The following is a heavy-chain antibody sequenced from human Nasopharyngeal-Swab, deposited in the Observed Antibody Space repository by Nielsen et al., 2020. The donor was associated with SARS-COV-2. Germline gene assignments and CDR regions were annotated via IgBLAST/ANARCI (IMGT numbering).Heavy chain of an antibody. J-gene: IGHJ3*01. V-gene: IGHV5-10-1*01. D-gene: IGHD4-17*01. Sequence: GASLKISCQGSGYTFTNNWITWVRQMPGKGLEWMGRIDPSDSYTYYSPSFQGHVIISADKSINTAYMQWSSLKAPDTAMYYCARQIGDYGFDAFDVWGQGTMVTVSS. CDR1: GYTFTNNW. CDR3: ARQIGDYGFDAFDV. CDR2: IDPSDSYT.